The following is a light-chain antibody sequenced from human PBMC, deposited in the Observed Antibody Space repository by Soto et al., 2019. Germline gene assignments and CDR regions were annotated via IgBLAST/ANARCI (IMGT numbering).Light chain of an antibody. CDR2: LNSDGSH. CDR3: QTWGTGPHVV. CDR1: SGPSSYA. V-gene: IGLV4-69*01. Sequence: QPVLTQSPSASASVGASVKLTCTLSSGPSSYAIAWHQQQPEKAPRYLMKLNSDGSHNKGDGLPDRFSGSSSGAEHYLTISNLQSEDEDDYYCQTWGTGPHVVFGGGTKLTVL. J-gene: IGLJ2*01.